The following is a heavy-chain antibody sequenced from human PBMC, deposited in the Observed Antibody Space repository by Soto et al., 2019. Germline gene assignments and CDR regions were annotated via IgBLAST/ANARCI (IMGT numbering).Heavy chain of an antibody. CDR3: ARDRTCYYFPFGLDGLAV. CDR2: ISAYNGNT. J-gene: IGHJ6*02. Sequence: ASVKGSCKASGYTFTSYVISWVRRAPGQGLEWMGWISAYNGNTNYAQKLQGRVTMTTGTSTTTAYMELRSLRSDDTAVYYCARDRTCYYFPFGLDGLAVRGQGSTVTVSS. D-gene: IGHD3-22*01. V-gene: IGHV1-18*04. CDR1: GYTFTSYV.